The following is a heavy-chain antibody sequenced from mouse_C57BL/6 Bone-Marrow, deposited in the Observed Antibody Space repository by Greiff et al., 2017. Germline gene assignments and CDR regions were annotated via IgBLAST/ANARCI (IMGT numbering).Heavy chain of an antibody. V-gene: IGHV1-81*01. CDR3: SRGFYGYDWFAY. J-gene: IGHJ3*01. CDR1: GYTFTSYG. Sequence: QVQLKQSGAELARPGASVKLSCKASGYTFTSYGISWVKQRTGQGLEWIGEIYPRSGNTYYNEKFKGKATLTADKSSSTAYMELRSLTSEDSAVYFCSRGFYGYDWFAYWGQGTRVTVSA. D-gene: IGHD2-2*01. CDR2: IYPRSGNT.